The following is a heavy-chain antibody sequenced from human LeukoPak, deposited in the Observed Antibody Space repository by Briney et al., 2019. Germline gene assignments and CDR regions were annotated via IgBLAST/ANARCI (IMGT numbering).Heavy chain of an antibody. D-gene: IGHD3/OR15-3a*01. Sequence: KAGGSLRLSCTTSGFIFRDYYMIWIRQARGRGLECISYISPVGSTIYYADSVKGRFTISRDNGKNSLYLQMHSLRVEDTAVYYCARAHEDSEAFDFWGQGTLVTVSS. J-gene: IGHJ4*02. CDR2: ISPVGSTI. V-gene: IGHV3-11*04. CDR1: GFIFRDYY. CDR3: ARAHEDSEAFDF.